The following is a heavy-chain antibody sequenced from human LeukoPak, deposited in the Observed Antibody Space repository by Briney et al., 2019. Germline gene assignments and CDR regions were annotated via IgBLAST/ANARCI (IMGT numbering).Heavy chain of an antibody. V-gene: IGHV3-9*01. CDR2: ISWNSGSI. CDR1: GFIFNNYA. D-gene: IGHD6-19*01. Sequence: GGSLRLSCAGSGFIFNNYAMHWVRQPPGKGLEWVSGISWNSGSIDYADSVKGRFTISRDNAKNSLCLQMNSLRVEDTAFYYCAKDNRRHYTSGPNPDSLHWGQGALVTVSS. J-gene: IGHJ4*02. CDR3: AKDNRRHYTSGPNPDSLH.